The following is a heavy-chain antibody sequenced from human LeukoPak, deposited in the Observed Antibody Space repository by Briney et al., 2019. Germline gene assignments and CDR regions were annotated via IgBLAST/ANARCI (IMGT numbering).Heavy chain of an antibody. CDR3: ARRRSGCSPATRAWFAP. CDR1: GGSISSYY. CDR2: IYYGGGA. D-gene: IGHD6-19*01. J-gene: IGHJ5*02. Sequence: SETLSLTCTVSGGSISSYYWSWIRQPPGKGLEWMGYIYYGGGAKYNASLKSRVTISVDTSKPRSPLKLSSAAAADRAVYYFARRRSGCSPATRAWFAPWSQAPPVTVSS. V-gene: IGHV4-59*01.